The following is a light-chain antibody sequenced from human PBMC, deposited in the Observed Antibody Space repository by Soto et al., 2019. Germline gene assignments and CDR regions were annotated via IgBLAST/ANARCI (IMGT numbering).Light chain of an antibody. V-gene: IGLV1-44*01. Sequence: QSLLTQPPSSSRNPWQRVSISGSATTSKIGSRLINWSSNIGSKTDNWYQQLTGTAPKLLIYSDNQQPSRCPDRFSGPKSGTSAYLVISGLQSEDEADYYCAGCDDSMNGDVFGTGITVTVL. CDR2: SDN. CDR3: AGCDDSMNGDV. CDR1: TSKIGSRLINWSSNIGSKT. J-gene: IGLJ1*01.